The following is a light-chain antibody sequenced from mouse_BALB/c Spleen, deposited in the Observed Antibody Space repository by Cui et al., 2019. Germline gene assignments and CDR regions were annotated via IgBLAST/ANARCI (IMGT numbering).Light chain of an antibody. V-gene: IGKV8-27*01. J-gene: IGKJ4*01. CDR2: WAS. CDR1: QSVLCSSNRKNY. CDR3: HQYLSSFT. Sequence: NLMMTQSPSSLAVSAGAKFTMSCKSSQSVLCSSNRKNYLAGYQQKRGQSPKLLVYWASTRESGVPDRFTGSGSGTDFTLTISSVQAEDLAVYYCHQYLSSFTFGSGTKLEIK.